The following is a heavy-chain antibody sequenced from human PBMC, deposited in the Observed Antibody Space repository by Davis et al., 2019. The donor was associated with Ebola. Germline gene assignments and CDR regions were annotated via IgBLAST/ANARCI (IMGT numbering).Heavy chain of an antibody. V-gene: IGHV3-30*04. CDR1: GFTFSSYT. D-gene: IGHD5-18*01. CDR2: ISYDGSDK. J-gene: IGHJ6*02. Sequence: GSLKISCAASGFTFSSYTVHWVRQAPGKGLEWVALISYDGSDKYYGDSVKGRFTISRDNSKNTLYLQMNSLTAEDTAVYYCAREGDTAMALYYYGMDVWGQGTTVTVSS. CDR3: AREGDTAMALYYYGMDV.